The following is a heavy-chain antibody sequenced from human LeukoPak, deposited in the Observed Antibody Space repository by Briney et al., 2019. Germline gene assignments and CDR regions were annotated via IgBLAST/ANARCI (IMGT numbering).Heavy chain of an antibody. CDR3: AKDGPRRIPYYMDV. J-gene: IGHJ6*03. CDR1: GGSISSSSYY. CDR2: IYYSGST. Sequence: SETLSFTCTVSGGSISSSSYYWGWIRQPPGKGLEWIGSIYYSGSTYYNPSLKSRVTISVDTSKNQFSLKLSSVTAADTAVYYCAKDGPRRIPYYMDVWGKGTTVTVSS. V-gene: IGHV4-39*02.